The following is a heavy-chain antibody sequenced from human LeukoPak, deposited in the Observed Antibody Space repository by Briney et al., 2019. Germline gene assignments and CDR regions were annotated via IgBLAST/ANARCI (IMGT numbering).Heavy chain of an antibody. CDR3: AGVLRGAFDI. CDR1: GFTFSSYW. Sequence: PGGSLRLSCAASGFTFSSYWMHWVRQAPGKGLVWVSRINSDGSSTSYADSVKGRFTISRDNSKNMVYLQMNSLRGDDTAVYYCAGVLRGAFDIWGQGKMVAVSS. CDR2: INSDGSST. J-gene: IGHJ3*02. V-gene: IGHV3-74*01.